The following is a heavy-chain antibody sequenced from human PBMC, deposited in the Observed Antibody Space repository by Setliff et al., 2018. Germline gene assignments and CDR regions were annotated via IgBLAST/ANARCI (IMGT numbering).Heavy chain of an antibody. CDR2: INPGGGSA. Sequence: ASVKVSCKAAGYTLSRHYMHWVRQAPGQGLEWMGIINPGGGSASIVEKFQGRVTMTSDTSTSTVYLDLSGLTSEDTAVYYCGRAGVAAADRKGLLDYWGQGTLVTVPQ. J-gene: IGHJ4*02. D-gene: IGHD6-13*01. CDR1: GYTLSRHY. V-gene: IGHV1-46*01. CDR3: GRAGVAAADRKGLLDY.